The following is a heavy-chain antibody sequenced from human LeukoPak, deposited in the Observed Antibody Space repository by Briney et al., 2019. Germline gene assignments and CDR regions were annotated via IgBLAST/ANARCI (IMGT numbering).Heavy chain of an antibody. Sequence: ASVKVSRKASGYTFTGYYMHWVRQAPGQGLEWMGWINPNSGDTNYAQKFQGRVTMTRDTSISTAYMELSRLRSDDTAVYYCARAGSQNCSGGSCLLLDAFDIWGQGTMVTVSS. CDR1: GYTFTGYY. J-gene: IGHJ3*02. V-gene: IGHV1-2*02. CDR2: INPNSGDT. D-gene: IGHD2-15*01. CDR3: ARAGSQNCSGGSCLLLDAFDI.